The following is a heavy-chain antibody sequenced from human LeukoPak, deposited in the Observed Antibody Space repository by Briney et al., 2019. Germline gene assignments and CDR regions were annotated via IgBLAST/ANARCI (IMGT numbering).Heavy chain of an antibody. CDR1: GFLYNIHS. D-gene: IGHD1-26*01. J-gene: IGHJ5*02. CDR2: ISGDGDNT. Sequence: GGSLSLSCTPSGFLYNIHSTNGVRQAPGKGLEWISLISGDGDNTYYADSVKGRFTISRDTSTNSLYLQMSSLRAEDTAFYYCAKGVRCGSYYNRFAPGGKGTLVTVSS. V-gene: IGHV3-43*02. CDR3: AKGVRCGSYYNRFAP.